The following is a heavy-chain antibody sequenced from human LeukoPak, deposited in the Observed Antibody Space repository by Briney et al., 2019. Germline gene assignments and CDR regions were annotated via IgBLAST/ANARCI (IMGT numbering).Heavy chain of an antibody. V-gene: IGHV3-66*01. Sequence: GGSLRPSCAASGFTVSSNYMRWVRQAPGKGLEWVSVIYSGGSTYYADSVKGRFTISRDNSKNTLYLQMNSLRAEDTAVYYCARSMIVVDMYYYYGMDVWGQGTTVTVSS. J-gene: IGHJ6*02. D-gene: IGHD3-22*01. CDR2: IYSGGST. CDR1: GFTVSSNY. CDR3: ARSMIVVDMYYYYGMDV.